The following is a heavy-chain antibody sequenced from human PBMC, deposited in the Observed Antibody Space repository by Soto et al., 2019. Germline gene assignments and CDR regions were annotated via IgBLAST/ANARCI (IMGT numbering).Heavy chain of an antibody. Sequence: GASVKVSCKASGYTFTSYDITWVRQAPGQGLEWMGWIRAYNGDTNYAQKFQTRVTMTTDKSTDTAYMDLRSLTSDDTAIYYCARAGAAPYYYYGLDVWGQGTTVTVSS. J-gene: IGHJ6*02. D-gene: IGHD3-10*01. CDR1: GYTFTSYD. CDR2: IRAYNGDT. CDR3: ARAGAAPYYYYGLDV. V-gene: IGHV1-18*01.